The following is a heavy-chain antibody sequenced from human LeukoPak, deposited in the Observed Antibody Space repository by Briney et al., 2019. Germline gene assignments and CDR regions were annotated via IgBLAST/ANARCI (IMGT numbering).Heavy chain of an antibody. D-gene: IGHD2-15*01. J-gene: IGHJ4*02. CDR2: INPSSDIT. V-gene: IGHV1-46*02. CDR1: GYSFNSRY. CDR3: ARDSCGGGRCYYIDS. Sequence: ASVTETLKASGYSFNSRYCNWVRQAPGQGLEWIGIINPSSDITTYAQKFQGRVTMTKDTSTSTVYMEMSSLRSEDTALYYCARDSCGGGRCYYIDSWDQGQRATVSS.